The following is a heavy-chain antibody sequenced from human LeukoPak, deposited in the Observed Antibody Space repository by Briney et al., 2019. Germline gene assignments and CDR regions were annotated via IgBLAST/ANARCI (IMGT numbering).Heavy chain of an antibody. CDR2: ISGSGGST. J-gene: IGHJ4*02. Sequence: HPGGSLRLSCAASGFTFSSYAMSWVRQAPGKGLEWVSAISGSGGSTYYADSVKGRFTISRDNSKNTLYLQMNSLRDEDTAVYYCVSDEEYWKNWGQGTLVTVSS. V-gene: IGHV3-23*01. CDR3: VSDEEYWKN. D-gene: IGHD6-6*01. CDR1: GFTFSSYA.